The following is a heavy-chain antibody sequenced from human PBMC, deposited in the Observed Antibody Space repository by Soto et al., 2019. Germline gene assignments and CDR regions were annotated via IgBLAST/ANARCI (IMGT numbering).Heavy chain of an antibody. CDR3: ARTPTVTKGDAFDI. Sequence: SGPTLVNPTQTLTLTCAFSGFSLSSSGMCVSWIRQPPGKALEWLARIDWDDDKFSSTSLKTRLTISKDTSKNQVVLTMTNMNPLDTATYYSARTPTVTKGDAFDIWGQGTMVTVSS. D-gene: IGHD4-17*01. J-gene: IGHJ3*02. V-gene: IGHV2-70*17. CDR2: IDWDDDK. CDR1: GFSLSSSGMC.